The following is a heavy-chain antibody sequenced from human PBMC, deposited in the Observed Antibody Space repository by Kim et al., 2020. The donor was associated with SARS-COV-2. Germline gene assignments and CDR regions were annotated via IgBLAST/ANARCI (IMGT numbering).Heavy chain of an antibody. D-gene: IGHD1-26*01. J-gene: IGHJ6*02. V-gene: IGHV3-11*01. CDR3: ARVRAIPYYFGMDV. Sequence: DSVKGRFTISRDNAKKSLFLQMNNLRAEDTAVYYCARVRAIPYYFGMDVWGQGTTVTVSS.